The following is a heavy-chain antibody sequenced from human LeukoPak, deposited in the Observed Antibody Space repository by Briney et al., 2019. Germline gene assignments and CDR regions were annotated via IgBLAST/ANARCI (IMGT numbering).Heavy chain of an antibody. CDR3: ARRAGAYSHPYDY. Sequence: GSLRLSCAASGFSLSSYAMSWVRQAPGKGLEWVSAISSTDAGTYHADSVRGRFTISRDSSKNTLYLQMNSLRAEDTAVYYCARRAGAYSHPYDYWGQGTLVTVSS. CDR2: ISSTDAGT. V-gene: IGHV3-23*01. D-gene: IGHD4/OR15-4a*01. J-gene: IGHJ4*02. CDR1: GFSLSSYA.